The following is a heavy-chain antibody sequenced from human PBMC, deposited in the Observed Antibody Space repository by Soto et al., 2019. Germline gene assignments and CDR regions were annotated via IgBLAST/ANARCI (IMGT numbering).Heavy chain of an antibody. CDR1: GFTFSSYG. J-gene: IGHJ6*02. D-gene: IGHD4-4*01. V-gene: IGHV3-33*01. CDR3: ARDYSKDYYYYGMDV. CDR2: IWYDGINK. Sequence: QVQLVESGGGVVQPGRSLRLSCAAYGFTFSSYGMQWVRQAPGKGLEWVAVIWYDGINKYYADSVQVRFTISRDNSKNTLYLQINSLRADDTAVYYCARDYSKDYYYYGMDVWGRETTVTVSS.